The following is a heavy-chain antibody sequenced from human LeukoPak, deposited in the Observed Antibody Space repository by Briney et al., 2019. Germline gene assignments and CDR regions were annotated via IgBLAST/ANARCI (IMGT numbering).Heavy chain of an antibody. CDR3: ARDWKTNSFDY. V-gene: IGHV3-74*03. D-gene: IGHD1-1*01. J-gene: IGHJ4*02. CDR2: ITSDGSDT. CDR1: GFTFSDYW. Sequence: QPGGSLRLSCAASGFTFSDYWMHWVRQAPGKGLVWVSRITSDGSDTKYADSVKGRFTISRDNAKNTLYLQMNSLRVEDTAIYYCARDWKTNSFDYWGQGTLVTVSS.